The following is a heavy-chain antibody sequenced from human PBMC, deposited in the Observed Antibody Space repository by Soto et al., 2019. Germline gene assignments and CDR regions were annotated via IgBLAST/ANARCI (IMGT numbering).Heavy chain of an antibody. D-gene: IGHD6-6*01. Sequence: QVQLVQSGAEAKKPGASVKVSCKASGYTFTSYAMHWVRQAPGQRLEWMGWLNAGNGNTKYSQQFQGRVTITRDTSASTAYMELSSLRSEDTAVYYCARGGYSSSAMGYWGQGTLVTVSS. CDR1: GYTFTSYA. V-gene: IGHV1-3*01. J-gene: IGHJ4*02. CDR3: ARGGYSSSAMGY. CDR2: LNAGNGNT.